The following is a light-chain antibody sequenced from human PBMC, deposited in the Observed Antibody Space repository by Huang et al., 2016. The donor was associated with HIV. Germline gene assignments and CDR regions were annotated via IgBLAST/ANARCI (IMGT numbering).Light chain of an antibody. CDR3: QQYNNWPRT. J-gene: IGKJ2*01. CDR1: QGVSSN. Sequence: ERVMTQSPDTLSVSPGERATLSCRASQGVSSNLAWYQQKPGQAPRLLIYGASARVTGFPARFSGSGSETDFTLTIRSLQSEDSAVYYCQQYNNWPRTFGQGTKLEIK. CDR2: GAS. V-gene: IGKV3-15*01.